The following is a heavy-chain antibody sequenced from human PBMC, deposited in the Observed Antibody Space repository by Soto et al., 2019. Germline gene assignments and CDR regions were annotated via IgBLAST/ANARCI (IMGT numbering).Heavy chain of an antibody. V-gene: IGHV1-18*01. Sequence: QVQLVQSGAEVKKPGASVKVSCKASGYTFTSYGISWVRQAPGQGLEWMGWISAYNGNTNYAQKLQGRVTMTTDTSTSTAYMELRGLRSDDTAVYYCARETGRRRYSGYDSESGYWGQETLVTVSS. CDR3: ARETGRRRYSGYDSESGY. J-gene: IGHJ4*02. CDR2: ISAYNGNT. D-gene: IGHD5-12*01. CDR1: GYTFTSYG.